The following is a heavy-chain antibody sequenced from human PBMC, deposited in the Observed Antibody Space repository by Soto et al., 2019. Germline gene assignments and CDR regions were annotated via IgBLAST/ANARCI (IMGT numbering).Heavy chain of an antibody. V-gene: IGHV4-30-4*01. CDR2: IYYSGST. CDR1: GGSISSGDYY. Sequence: SETLSLTCTVSGGSISSGDYYWSWIRQPPGKGLEWIGYIYYSGSTYYNPSLKSRVTISVDTSKNQFSLKLSSVTAADTAVYYCARSPDLYGETPNNWFDPWGQGTLVTVSS. J-gene: IGHJ5*02. D-gene: IGHD4-17*01. CDR3: ARSPDLYGETPNNWFDP.